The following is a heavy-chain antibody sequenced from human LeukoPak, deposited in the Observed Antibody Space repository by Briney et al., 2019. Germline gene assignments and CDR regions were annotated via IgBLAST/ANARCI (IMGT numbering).Heavy chain of an antibody. CDR3: ARGPLMPATAIDNWFDP. CDR1: GGSVSSGSYY. CDR2: FYYSGST. Sequence: SETLSLTCTVSGGSVSSGSYYWGWIRQPPGKGLEWIGYFYYSGSTNYNPSLKSRVTISLDTSKNQFSLKLSSVTAADTAVYYCARGPLMPATAIDNWFDPGGQGTLVTVSS. V-gene: IGHV4-61*01. J-gene: IGHJ5*02. D-gene: IGHD2-2*02.